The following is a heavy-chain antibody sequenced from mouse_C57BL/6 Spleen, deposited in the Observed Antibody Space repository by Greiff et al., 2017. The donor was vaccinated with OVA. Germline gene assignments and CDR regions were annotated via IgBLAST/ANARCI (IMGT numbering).Heavy chain of an antibody. D-gene: IGHD1-1*01. Sequence: QVQLQQSGPELVKPGASVKISCKASGYAFSSSWMNWVKQRPGKGLEWIGRIYPGDGATNYNGKFKGKATLTADNSSSTAYMQLSSLTSEDSAVYFCAKNYYGGEGYFDYWGQGTTLTVSS. CDR2: IYPGDGAT. CDR3: AKNYYGGEGYFDY. J-gene: IGHJ2*01. CDR1: GYAFSSSW. V-gene: IGHV1-82*01.